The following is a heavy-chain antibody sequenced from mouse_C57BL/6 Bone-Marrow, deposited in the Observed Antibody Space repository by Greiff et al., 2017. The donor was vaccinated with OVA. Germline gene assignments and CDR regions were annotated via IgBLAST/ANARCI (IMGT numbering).Heavy chain of an antibody. CDR2: IWWDDDK. CDR3: ARIAGVLPYFDV. V-gene: IGHV8-8*01. CDR1: GFSLSTYGMG. D-gene: IGHD1-1*01. Sequence: QVTLKESGPGLLQPSPTLSLSCTFSGFSLSTYGMGVGWLRQPSGQGLEWLVHIWWDDDKYYNQALKSRLTILKDSSNNQVFLKIASVHTAETATYYCARIAGVLPYFDVWGTGTTVTVSS. J-gene: IGHJ1*03.